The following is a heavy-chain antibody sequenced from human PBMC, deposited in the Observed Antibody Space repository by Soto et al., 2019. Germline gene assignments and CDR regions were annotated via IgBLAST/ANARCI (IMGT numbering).Heavy chain of an antibody. Sequence: EVQLVESGGGLVQPGGSLKLSCAASGFTFSGSAMHWVRQASGKGLEWVGRIRSKTNSYATAYAASVQGRFTISRDDSKNTAYLQMNSLKTEDTAVYYCTSGSYSWNYWGQGTLVTVSS. D-gene: IGHD1-26*01. CDR1: GFTFSGSA. CDR2: IRSKTNSYAT. J-gene: IGHJ4*02. V-gene: IGHV3-73*01. CDR3: TSGSYSWNY.